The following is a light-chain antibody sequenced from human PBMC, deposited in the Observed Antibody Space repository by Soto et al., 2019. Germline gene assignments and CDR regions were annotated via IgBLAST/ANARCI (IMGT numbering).Light chain of an antibody. CDR2: DVS. CDR3: SSYTSSSTNWV. CDR1: SSDVGGYNY. V-gene: IGLV2-14*01. Sequence: QSVLTKLASVSGSPGDSITISCTGTSSDVGGYNYVSWYQQHPGKAPKLMIYDVSNRPSGVSNRFSGSKSGNTASLTISWLQAEDEADYYCSSYTSSSTNWVFGGGTQLTVL. J-gene: IGLJ3*02.